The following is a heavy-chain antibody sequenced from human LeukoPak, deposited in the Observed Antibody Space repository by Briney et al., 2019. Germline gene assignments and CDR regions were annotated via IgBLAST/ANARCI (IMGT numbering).Heavy chain of an antibody. J-gene: IGHJ4*02. Sequence: GGSLRLSCAASGFTLSSNYMSWVRQAPGKGLEWVSVIYSGGSTYYADSVKGRFTISRDNSKNTLYLQMNSLRAEYTAVYYCARLGGYYDSSGYSGADYFDYWGQGTLVTVSS. CDR1: GFTLSSNY. CDR2: IYSGGST. V-gene: IGHV3-53*01. CDR3: ARLGGYYDSSGYSGADYFDY. D-gene: IGHD3-22*01.